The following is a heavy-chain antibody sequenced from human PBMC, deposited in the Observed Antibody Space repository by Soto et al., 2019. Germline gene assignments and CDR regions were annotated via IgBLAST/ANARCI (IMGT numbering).Heavy chain of an antibody. J-gene: IGHJ4*01. V-gene: IGHV5-51*01. D-gene: IGHD1-26*01. Sequence: PGESLKISCKGSGYHFTNYWIGWVRQMPGKGLEWMGIIYPGDSDTRYSPSFQGQVTISADKSIGTSYLQWNSLRASDTAMYFCARSYFAGYQYYFDYWGHGTLVTVSS. CDR2: IYPGDSDT. CDR1: GYHFTNYW. CDR3: ARSYFAGYQYYFDY.